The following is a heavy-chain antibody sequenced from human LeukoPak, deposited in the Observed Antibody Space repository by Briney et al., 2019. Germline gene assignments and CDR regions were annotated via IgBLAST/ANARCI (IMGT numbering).Heavy chain of an antibody. V-gene: IGHV4-34*01. CDR1: GGSISSYY. Sequence: SETLSLTCTVSGGSISSYYWTWIRQPPGKGLEWIGEINHSGGTKYNPSLKSRVTISVDTSKNQFSLNLISVTAADTAVYYCASRAATYYYDNSGPGWGQGTLVTVSS. CDR2: INHSGGT. J-gene: IGHJ4*02. CDR3: ASRAATYYYDNSGPG. D-gene: IGHD3-22*01.